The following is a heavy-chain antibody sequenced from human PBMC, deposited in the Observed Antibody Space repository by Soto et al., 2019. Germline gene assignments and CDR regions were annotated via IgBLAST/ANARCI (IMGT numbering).Heavy chain of an antibody. V-gene: IGHV3-72*01. CDR1: GFTFSDYY. Sequence: EVQLVESGGGLVQPEGSLRLSCAASGFTFSDYYMDWVRQAPGKGLEWVGRVRNKVNSYTTEYAASVQCRFTVSRDDSRNSLYLQMNRLKTGDTAMYDCSRAGILATPYYTDYWGLGTLVTVSS. CDR3: SRAGILATPYYTDY. CDR2: VRNKVNSYTT. J-gene: IGHJ4*02. D-gene: IGHD2-21*01.